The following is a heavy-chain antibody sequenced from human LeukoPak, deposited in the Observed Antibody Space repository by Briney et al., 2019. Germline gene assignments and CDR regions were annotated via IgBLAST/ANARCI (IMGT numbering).Heavy chain of an antibody. V-gene: IGHV4-39*02. CDR2: MYYSGNT. CDR3: ARGSLGGWYVSHYYMDV. CDR1: GGSISSSSYY. J-gene: IGHJ6*03. Sequence: RPSETLSLTCTVSGGSISSSSYYWGWIRQPPGKGLEWIGSMYYSGNTYYNPSLKSRVTISVDTSKNHFSLKLNSVTAADTAVYYCARGSLGGWYVSHYYMDVWGKGTTVTISS. D-gene: IGHD2-15*01.